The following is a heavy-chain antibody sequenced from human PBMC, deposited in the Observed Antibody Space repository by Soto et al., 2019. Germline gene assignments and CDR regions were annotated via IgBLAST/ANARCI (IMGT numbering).Heavy chain of an antibody. D-gene: IGHD2-15*01. CDR1: GFTFSSYA. J-gene: IGHJ4*02. Sequence: PGGSLRLSCAASGFTFSSYAMSWVRQDPGKGLEWVSAISGSGGSTYYADSVKGRFTISRDNSKNTLYLQMNSLRAEDTAVYYCAKPDAYALGYCSGGGCYVVPHFDYWGQGTLVTVSS. CDR3: AKPDAYALGYCSGGGCYVVPHFDY. V-gene: IGHV3-23*01. CDR2: ISGSGGST.